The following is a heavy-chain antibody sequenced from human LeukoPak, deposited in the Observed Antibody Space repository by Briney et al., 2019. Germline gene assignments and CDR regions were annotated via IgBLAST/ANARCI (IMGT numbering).Heavy chain of an antibody. Sequence: GGSLRLSCTASGFTFSSYSMIWVRQAPGKGLEWVSSISSSSSYIYYADSLKGRFTISRDNAKKSLYLQMNSLKAEDTAVYYCARVGASYGMDVWGQGTTVTVSS. CDR2: ISSSSSYI. CDR1: GFTFSSYS. CDR3: ARVGASYGMDV. D-gene: IGHD3-10*01. J-gene: IGHJ6*02. V-gene: IGHV3-21*01.